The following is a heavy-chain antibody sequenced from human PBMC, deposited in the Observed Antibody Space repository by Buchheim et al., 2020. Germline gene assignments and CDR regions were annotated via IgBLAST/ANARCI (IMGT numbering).Heavy chain of an antibody. V-gene: IGHV3-7*01. Sequence: EVQLVESGGGLVQPGGSLRLSCAASGFTFSSYWMSWVRQAPGKGLEWVANIKQDGSEKYYVDSVKGRFTISRDNAKNSPYLQMNSLRAEDTAVYYCARDATYYYDSSGLYYFDYWGQGTL. CDR1: GFTFSSYW. CDR2: IKQDGSEK. CDR3: ARDATYYYDSSGLYYFDY. D-gene: IGHD3-22*01. J-gene: IGHJ4*02.